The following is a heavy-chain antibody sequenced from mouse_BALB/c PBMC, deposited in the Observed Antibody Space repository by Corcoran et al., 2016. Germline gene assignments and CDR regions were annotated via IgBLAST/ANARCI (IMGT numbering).Heavy chain of an antibody. D-gene: IGHD2-2*01. J-gene: IGHJ2*01. CDR3: AREVPGGYPFDY. CDR2: IYPYNGDT. Sequence: EVQLQQSGPELVKPGASVKMSCKASGYTFTSYVMHWVKQKPGQGLEWIGYIYPYNGDTKYNEKFKGTATLTSDKSPSTAYMELSSLTSEDSAVYYCAREVPGGYPFDYWGQGTTLTVSS. V-gene: IGHV1S136*01. CDR1: GYTFTSYV.